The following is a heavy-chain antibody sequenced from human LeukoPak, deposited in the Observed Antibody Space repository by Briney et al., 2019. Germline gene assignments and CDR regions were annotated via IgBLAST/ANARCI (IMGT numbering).Heavy chain of an antibody. J-gene: IGHJ5*02. Sequence: EASVKVSCKASGYTFTSYGISWVRQAPGQGLEWMGWISAYNGNTNYAQKLRGRVTMTTDTSTSTAYMELRSLRSDDTAVYYCAREGAVYYDSSGPWFDPWGQGTLVTVSS. CDR2: ISAYNGNT. V-gene: IGHV1-18*01. D-gene: IGHD3-22*01. CDR3: AREGAVYYDSSGPWFDP. CDR1: GYTFTSYG.